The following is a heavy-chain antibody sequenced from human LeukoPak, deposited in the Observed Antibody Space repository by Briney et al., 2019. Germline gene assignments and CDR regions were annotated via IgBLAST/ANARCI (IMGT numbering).Heavy chain of an antibody. CDR3: AKLLWFGELYWFDP. Sequence: GGSLRLSCAASGFTFSSYAMSWVRQAPGKGLEWVSAISGSGGSTYYADSVKGRFTISRDNSKNTLYLQMNSLRAEDRAVYYCAKLLWFGELYWFDPWGQGTLVTVSS. V-gene: IGHV3-23*01. J-gene: IGHJ5*02. D-gene: IGHD3-10*01. CDR1: GFTFSSYA. CDR2: ISGSGGST.